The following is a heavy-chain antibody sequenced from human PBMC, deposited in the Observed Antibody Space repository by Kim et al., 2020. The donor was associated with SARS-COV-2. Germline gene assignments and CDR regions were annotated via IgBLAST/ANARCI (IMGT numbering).Heavy chain of an antibody. Sequence: RVTIAVDTSKNQFSLKLSSVTAADTAVYYCARGLGLVGRYSSSWHNYFDYWGQGTLVTVSS. V-gene: IGHV4-34*01. J-gene: IGHJ4*02. CDR3: ARGLGLVGRYSSSWHNYFDY. D-gene: IGHD6-13*01.